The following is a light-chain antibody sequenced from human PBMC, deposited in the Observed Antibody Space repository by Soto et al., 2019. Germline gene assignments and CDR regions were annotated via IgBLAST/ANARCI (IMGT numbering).Light chain of an antibody. V-gene: IGKV3-11*01. CDR1: QSVSSY. CDR2: DAS. CDR3: QQRSNWPGLT. J-gene: IGKJ4*01. Sequence: TVLTPSPATLSLSPGERATLSCRASQSVSSYLAWYQQKPGQAPRLLTYDASNRATGIPARFSGSGSGTDFTLTISSLEPEDFAVYYCQQRSNWPGLTFGGGTKVHIK.